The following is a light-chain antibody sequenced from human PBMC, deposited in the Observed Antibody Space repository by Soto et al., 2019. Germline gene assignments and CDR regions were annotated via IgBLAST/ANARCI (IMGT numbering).Light chain of an antibody. CDR2: DAS. J-gene: IGKJ4*01. CDR3: QQRSNWPLT. CDR1: QSVSAY. V-gene: IGKV3-11*01. Sequence: DIVLTQSPDTLSLFPGERATLSCWVSQSVSAYLAWYQQKPGQAPRLLIYDASKRAAGIPDRFSASGFGTAFTFTISSLEPEDFAVYYCQQRSNWPLTFGGGTKVEIK.